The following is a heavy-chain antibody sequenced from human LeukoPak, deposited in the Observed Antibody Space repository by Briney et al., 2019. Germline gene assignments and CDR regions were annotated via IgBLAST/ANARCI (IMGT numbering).Heavy chain of an antibody. J-gene: IGHJ3*02. Sequence: ASVKVSCKASGYTFTGYYMHWVQQAPGQGLEWMGWINTNSGGTNYAQKFQGRVTMTRDTSISTAYMELSRLRSDDTAVYYCARDGAYYYDSSGRDAFDIWGQGTMVTVSS. CDR3: ARDGAYYYDSSGRDAFDI. D-gene: IGHD3-22*01. CDR2: INTNSGGT. V-gene: IGHV1-2*02. CDR1: GYTFTGYY.